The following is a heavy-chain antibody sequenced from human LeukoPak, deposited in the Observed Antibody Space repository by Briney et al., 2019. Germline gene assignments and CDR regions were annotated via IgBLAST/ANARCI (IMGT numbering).Heavy chain of an antibody. V-gene: IGHV3-23*01. Sequence: QAWGSPRLHWGCLGFNLHRYALEWVPQAPREGVEVVSGNNCSGGSTYYAASVKCRFTISRDNSKNTLYLQMNSLRAEDTAVYYCAKEGSSGWYYFDYWGQGTLVTVSS. D-gene: IGHD6-19*01. J-gene: IGHJ4*02. CDR2: NNCSGGST. CDR3: AKEGSSGWYYFDY. CDR1: GFNLHRYA.